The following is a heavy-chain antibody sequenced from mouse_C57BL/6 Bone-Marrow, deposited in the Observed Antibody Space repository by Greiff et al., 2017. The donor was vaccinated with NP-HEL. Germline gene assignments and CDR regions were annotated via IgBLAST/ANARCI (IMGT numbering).Heavy chain of an antibody. J-gene: IGHJ3*01. CDR2: IDPSDSYT. Sequence: VQLQQPGAELVMPGASVKLSCKASGYTFTSYWMHWVKQRPGQGLEWIGEIDPSDSYTNYNQKFKGKSTLTVDKSSSTAYMQLSSLTSEDAAVYDCAGRGFAYWGQGTLVTVTA. V-gene: IGHV1-69*01. CDR3: AGRGFAY. D-gene: IGHD3-3*01. CDR1: GYTFTSYW.